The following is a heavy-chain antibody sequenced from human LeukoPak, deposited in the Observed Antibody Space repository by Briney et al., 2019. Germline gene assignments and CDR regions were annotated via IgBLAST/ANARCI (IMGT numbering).Heavy chain of an antibody. V-gene: IGHV3-21*01. J-gene: IGHJ4*02. D-gene: IGHD1-1*01. CDR1: GFTFSSYA. CDR3: ARALTTLTYEGY. Sequence: GGSLRLSCAASGFTFSSYAMSWVRQAPGKGLEWVSSISGSNSYIFYADSVKGRFTVSRDNAKDSLYLQMNSLRAEDTAVYYCARALTTLTYEGYWGQGTLVTVSS. CDR2: ISGSNSYI.